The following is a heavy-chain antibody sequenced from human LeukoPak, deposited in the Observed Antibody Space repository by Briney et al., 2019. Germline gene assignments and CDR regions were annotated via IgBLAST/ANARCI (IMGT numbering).Heavy chain of an antibody. CDR2: ISSSGGTT. D-gene: IGHD2-15*01. CDR1: GFTLNPYS. J-gene: IGHJ4*02. CDR3: ARDQDLDY. V-gene: IGHV3-48*02. Sequence: GGSLRLSCTASGFTLNPYSMNWVRQAPGKGLEWVSYISSSGGTTFYADSVKGRFTISRDNAKNSLFLQMNSLRDEDTAVYYCARDQDLDYWGQGTLVTVSS.